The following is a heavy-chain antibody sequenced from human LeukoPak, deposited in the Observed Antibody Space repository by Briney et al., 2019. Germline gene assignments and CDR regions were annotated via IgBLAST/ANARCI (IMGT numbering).Heavy chain of an antibody. CDR2: IYSGGST. J-gene: IGHJ3*02. V-gene: IGHV3-53*01. CDR1: GFTVSSNY. CDR3: ARLGDYYDSSGYYTPGRAFDI. Sequence: GGSLRLSCAASGFTVSSNYMSWVRRAPGKGLEWVSVIYSGGSTYYADSVKGRFTISRDNSKNTLYLQMNSLRAEDTAVYYCARLGDYYDSSGYYTPGRAFDIWGQGTMVTVSS. D-gene: IGHD3-22*01.